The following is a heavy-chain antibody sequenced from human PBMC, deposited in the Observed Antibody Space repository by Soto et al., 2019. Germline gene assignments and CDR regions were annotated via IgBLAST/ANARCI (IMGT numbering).Heavy chain of an antibody. Sequence: GESLKISCKASGYSFTNYWIGWVRQMPGKGLEWMGTIYPGDSDTRYSPSFQGQVTFSVDKSINTAYLHWTSLKASDTAIYYCAIQHPQDSSDWYKWGQVPPVTFST. CDR2: IYPGDSDT. J-gene: IGHJ4*02. CDR3: AIQHPQDSSDWYK. CDR1: GYSFTNYW. V-gene: IGHV5-51*01. D-gene: IGHD6-19*01.